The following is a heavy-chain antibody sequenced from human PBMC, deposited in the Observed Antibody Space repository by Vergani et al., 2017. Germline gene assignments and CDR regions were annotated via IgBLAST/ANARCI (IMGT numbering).Heavy chain of an antibody. V-gene: IGHV1-69*01. CDR2: IIPIFGTA. J-gene: IGHJ4*02. CDR1: GGTFSSYA. D-gene: IGHD4-23*01. CDR3: ARPFYGGKPLVD. Sequence: QVQLVHSGAELKKPRSSVQFSCKSSGGTFSSYAISWVRQAPGQGLEWMGGIIPIFGTANYAQKFQGRVTITAYESTSTAYMELSSLRSEDTAVYYCARPFYGGKPLVDWGQGTLVTVSS.